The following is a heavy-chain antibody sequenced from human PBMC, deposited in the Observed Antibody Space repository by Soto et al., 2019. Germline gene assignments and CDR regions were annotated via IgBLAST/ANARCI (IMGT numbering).Heavy chain of an antibody. CDR3: ASSIRSLRTTIFGVETYYGMDV. CDR1: GFTFSSYW. V-gene: IGHV3-7*03. J-gene: IGHJ6*02. CDR2: IKQDGSEK. D-gene: IGHD3-3*01. Sequence: PGGSLRRSCAASGFTFSSYWMSWVRQAPGKGLEWVANIKQDGSEKYYVDSVKGRFTISRDNAKNSLYLQRNSLRAEDTAVYYCASSIRSLRTTIFGVETYYGMDVWVQGTTVTVSS.